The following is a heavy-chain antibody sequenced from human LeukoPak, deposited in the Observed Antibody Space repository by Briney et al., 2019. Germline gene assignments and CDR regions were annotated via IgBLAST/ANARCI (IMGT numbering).Heavy chain of an antibody. V-gene: IGHV3-30*18. CDR1: GFTFSTYG. Sequence: PGGSLRLSCAASGFTFSTYGMHWVRQAPGKGLEWVAVISYDGGNKYYADSVKGRFTISRDYSKNTLYLQMNSLRAEDTAVYYCAKDRLGATTGGVDYWGQGTLVTVSS. CDR3: AKDRLGATTGGVDY. CDR2: ISYDGGNK. J-gene: IGHJ4*02. D-gene: IGHD1-26*01.